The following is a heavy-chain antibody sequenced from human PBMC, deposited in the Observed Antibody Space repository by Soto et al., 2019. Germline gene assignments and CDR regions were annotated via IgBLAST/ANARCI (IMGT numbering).Heavy chain of an antibody. J-gene: IGHJ4*02. CDR1: GLTFSNYW. V-gene: IGHV3-74*01. CDR3: ARDLGGYASH. CDR2: INTDGSTT. D-gene: IGHD3-16*01. Sequence: EVQLVESGGGLVQPGGSLRLSCAASGLTFSNYWMHGVRQAPGKGPVWVSRINTDGSTTNYADSVKGRFTISRDNAKNTLYLQTSSLGAEDTAVYYCARDLGGYASHWGQGTLVTVSS.